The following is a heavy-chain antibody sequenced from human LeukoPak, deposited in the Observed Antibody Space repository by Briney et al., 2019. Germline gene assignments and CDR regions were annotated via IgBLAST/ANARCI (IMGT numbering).Heavy chain of an antibody. CDR2: INPNSGVT. CDR3: ARSDDYGDYGRRKAIDI. V-gene: IGHV1-2*02. CDR1: GYIFIGYY. Sequence: ASVKVSCKASGYIFIGYYMHWVRQAPGQGLEWMGWINPNSGVTDYVQKFQGRVTMTRDTSISTAYMELSRLKSDDTAVYYCARSDDYGDYGRRKAIDIWGQGTMVTVSS. J-gene: IGHJ3*02. D-gene: IGHD4-17*01.